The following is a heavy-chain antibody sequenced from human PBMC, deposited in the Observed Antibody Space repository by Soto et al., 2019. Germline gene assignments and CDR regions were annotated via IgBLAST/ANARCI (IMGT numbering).Heavy chain of an antibody. CDR3: ARADGSLLVNWFDP. V-gene: IGHV1-3*01. D-gene: IGHD3-10*01. J-gene: IGHJ5*02. CDR1: GYTFTSYA. Sequence: QVQLVQSGAEVKKPGASVKVSCKASGYTFTSYAMHWVRQAPGQRLEWMGWINAGNGNTKYSQKFQGRVTITRDTSASTAYMELSSLRSEDTAVYYCARADGSLLVNWFDPWGQGTLVTVSS. CDR2: INAGNGNT.